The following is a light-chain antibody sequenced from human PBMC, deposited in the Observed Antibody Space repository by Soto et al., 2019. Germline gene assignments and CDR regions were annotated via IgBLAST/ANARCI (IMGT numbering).Light chain of an antibody. V-gene: IGKV1-9*01. Sequence: DIQLTQSPSFLSASVGDRVTITCRASQDIGSYLPWYQQKPGKAPQFLLYAAATLRVGVPSRFSESGSGTEFTLTISSLQPEDSATYYCQRLSDYPITFGQGTRLEIK. CDR1: QDIGSY. J-gene: IGKJ5*01. CDR3: QRLSDYPIT. CDR2: AAA.